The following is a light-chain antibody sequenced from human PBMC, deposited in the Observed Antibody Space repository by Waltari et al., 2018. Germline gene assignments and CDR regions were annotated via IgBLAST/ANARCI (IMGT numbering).Light chain of an antibody. Sequence: DAQMTQSPSSLSASVGDRVTITCRASQSVSSLNWYHQKPGTAPKLLIYAASTLQGGVPSRVSGSGSGTDFTLTSSSLQPEDAATYFCQQSTHFPYTFGQGTKLEIK. CDR3: QQSTHFPYT. J-gene: IGKJ2*01. CDR1: QSVSS. CDR2: AAS. V-gene: IGKV1-39*01.